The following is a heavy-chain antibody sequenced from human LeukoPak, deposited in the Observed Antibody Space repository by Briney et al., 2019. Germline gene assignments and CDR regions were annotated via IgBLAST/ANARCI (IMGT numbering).Heavy chain of an antibody. CDR1: GYSISSGYY. CDR2: IYHSGST. D-gene: IGHD3-22*01. Sequence: SETLSLTCTVSGYSISSGYYWGYIRQPPGQGLEWIGSIYHSGSTYYIPSLNSRLTISVDTSKNQFSLKLSSVTAADTAVYYCARERGENYDSSGYIDYWGQGTLVTVSS. CDR3: ARERGENYDSSGYIDY. J-gene: IGHJ4*02. V-gene: IGHV4-38-2*02.